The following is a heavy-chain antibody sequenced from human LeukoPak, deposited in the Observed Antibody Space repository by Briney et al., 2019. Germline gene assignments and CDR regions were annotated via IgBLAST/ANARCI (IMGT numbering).Heavy chain of an antibody. J-gene: IGHJ6*03. CDR2: IYYSGST. Sequence: SETLSLTCTVSGGSISSYYWSWIRQPPGKGREWIGYIYYSGSTNYNPSLKSRVTISVDTSKNQFSLKLSSVTAADTAVYYCARTTEGGYTYDYFYYYSMDVWGKGTTVTISS. D-gene: IGHD5-18*01. V-gene: IGHV4-59*01. CDR3: ARTTEGGYTYDYFYYYSMDV. CDR1: GGSISSYY.